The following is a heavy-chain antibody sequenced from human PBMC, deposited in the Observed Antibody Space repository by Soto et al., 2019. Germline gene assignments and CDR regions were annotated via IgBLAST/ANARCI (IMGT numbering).Heavy chain of an antibody. CDR1: GFTFSDYY. CDR3: ARVGVEYSSSPKYNWFDP. J-gene: IGHJ5*02. V-gene: IGHV3-11*01. Sequence: VQLLESGGGLVKPGGSLRLSCAASGFTFSDYYMSWIRQAPGKGLEWVSYISSSGSTIYYADSVKGRFTISRDNAKNSLYLQMNSLRAEDTAVYYCARVGVEYSSSPKYNWFDPWGQGTLVTVSS. CDR2: ISSSGSTI. D-gene: IGHD6-6*01.